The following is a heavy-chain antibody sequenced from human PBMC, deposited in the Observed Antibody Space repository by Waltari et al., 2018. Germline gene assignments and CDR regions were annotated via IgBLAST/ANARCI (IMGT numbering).Heavy chain of an antibody. CDR1: GGTFSSYA. J-gene: IGHJ4*02. Sequence: QVQLVQSGAEVKKPGSSVKFSCKASGGTFSSYAISWVRQAPGQGLEWMGVIIPILGTGNYAQKFQGRVTITADESTSTAYMELSSLRSEDTAVYYCASSYCTGGVCYGVDYWGQGTLVTVSS. CDR2: IIPILGTG. D-gene: IGHD2-8*02. CDR3: ASSYCTGGVCYGVDY. V-gene: IGHV1-69*13.